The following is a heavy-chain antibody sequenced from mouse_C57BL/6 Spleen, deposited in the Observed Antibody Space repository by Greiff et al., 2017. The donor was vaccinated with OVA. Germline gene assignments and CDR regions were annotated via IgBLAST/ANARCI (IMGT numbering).Heavy chain of an antibody. D-gene: IGHD1-1*02. J-gene: IGHJ2*01. CDR1: GFNIKDDY. CDR3: TKGSYDLGFDN. CDR2: IDPENGDT. V-gene: IGHV14-4*01. Sequence: VQLQQPGAELVKPGASVKLSCTASGFNIKDDYMHWVKQRPEQGLEWIGWIDPENGDTEYASKFQGKATITADTTSNTAYLQLSSLTAEDTAVYYCTKGSYDLGFDNWGQGTTLTVSS.